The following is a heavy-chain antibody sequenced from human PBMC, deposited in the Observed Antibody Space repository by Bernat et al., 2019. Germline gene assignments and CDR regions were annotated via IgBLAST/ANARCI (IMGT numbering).Heavy chain of an antibody. CDR3: AVVVVTAVSFDY. CDR2: IYSAGST. Sequence: EVQLVESGGGLVQPGGSLRLSCAASGFTVNSNYMTWVRQAPGKGLEWVSVIYSAGSTFYADSVKGRFIISRDNSKNTVYLQMNSLRAEDTAVYYCAVVVVTAVSFDYWGQGTLVTVSS. V-gene: IGHV3-66*01. J-gene: IGHJ4*02. CDR1: GFTVNSNY. D-gene: IGHD2-21*02.